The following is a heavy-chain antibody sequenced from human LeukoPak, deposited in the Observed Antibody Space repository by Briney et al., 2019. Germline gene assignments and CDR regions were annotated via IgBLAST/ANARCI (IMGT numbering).Heavy chain of an antibody. J-gene: IGHJ5*02. Sequence: PPQTLSLTCTVSGGSISSGDYYWSWIRQPPGKGLEWIGYIYYSGSPYYNPSLKSRVTISVDTSKNQFSLELSSVTAADTAVYYCATRMGYDFWSGYSRPSIGSYKNWFDPWGQGTLVTVSS. D-gene: IGHD3-3*01. CDR2: IYYSGSP. CDR3: ATRMGYDFWSGYSRPSIGSYKNWFDP. CDR1: GGSISSGDYY. V-gene: IGHV4-30-4*08.